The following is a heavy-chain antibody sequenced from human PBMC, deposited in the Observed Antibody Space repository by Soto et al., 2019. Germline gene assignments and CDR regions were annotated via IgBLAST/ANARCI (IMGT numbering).Heavy chain of an antibody. CDR3: ANAGYSQGNPWCDY. D-gene: IGHD5-18*01. J-gene: IGHJ4*02. CDR1: GFTFSSYA. Sequence: EVQLLESGGGLVQPGGSLRLSCAASGFTFSSYAMSWVRQAPGKGLEWVSAISGCGGGTYYADSVKARFTISRDNSKNTLYRHTNSPIAEDTAVDHCANAGYSQGNPWCDYCGQGSLVIVAS. CDR2: ISGCGGGT. V-gene: IGHV3-23*01.